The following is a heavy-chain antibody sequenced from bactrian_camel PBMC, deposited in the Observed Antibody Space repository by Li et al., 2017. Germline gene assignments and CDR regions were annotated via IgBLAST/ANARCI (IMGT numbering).Heavy chain of an antibody. V-gene: IGHV3S26*01. D-gene: IGHD1*01. CDR1: GLRLSYSPYC. J-gene: IGHJ4*01. CDR3: AADPAAKCPDWRPFTH. Sequence: HVQLVESGGGSVQAGGSLRLSCAASGLRLSYSPYCMSWFRQAPGKAREGVASIDSDGSTRYADSVKGRFTISKDNDKNTVYLQLNDLKPDDTAIYTCAADPAAKCPDWRPFTHWGQGTQVTVS. CDR2: IDSDGST.